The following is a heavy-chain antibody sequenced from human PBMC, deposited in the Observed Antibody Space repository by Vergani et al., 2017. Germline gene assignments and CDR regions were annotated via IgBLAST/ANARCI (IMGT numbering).Heavy chain of an antibody. CDR3: AREIITADGTHLSYFDY. D-gene: IGHD3-10*01. CDR1: GGSLSSYY. V-gene: IGHV4-59*01. Sequence: QVQLQESGPGLVKPSEPLSLTCTVSGGSLSSYYWSWIRNPPGKGLEWIGYIYYSGSTNYNPSLKSRVTISGDTSKNQFSLKLSSVTAADTAVFYCAREIITADGTHLSYFDYWGQGTLVTVSS. CDR2: IYYSGST. J-gene: IGHJ4*02.